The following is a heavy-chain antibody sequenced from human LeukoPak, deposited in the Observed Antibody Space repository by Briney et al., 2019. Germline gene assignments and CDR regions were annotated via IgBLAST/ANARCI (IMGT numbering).Heavy chain of an antibody. CDR2: VSYSGST. D-gene: IGHD1-26*01. CDR1: GGSISSSGCY. CDR3: AREGLGSQSVY. V-gene: IGHV4-39*07. Sequence: SGTLSLTCAVSGGSISSSGCYWGWVRQPPGGGLEYIGTVSYSGSTYYNPSLESRVTVSVDTSRNQFSLKLNSVTAADTAVYYCAREGLGSQSVYWGQGTLVTVSS. J-gene: IGHJ4*02.